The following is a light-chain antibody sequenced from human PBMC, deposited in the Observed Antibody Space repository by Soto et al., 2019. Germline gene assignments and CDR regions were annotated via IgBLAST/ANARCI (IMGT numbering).Light chain of an antibody. Sequence: DIKMTQTPSSVSASVGDRVTVTCRASQGISNYLAWYQQKPGKAPKLLIYLTSSLQSGVPSRFSGSGSGTDFTLIISSLQPEDFETYYCQQAKSFPWTLGQGTKVEIK. J-gene: IGKJ1*01. CDR3: QQAKSFPWT. CDR2: LTS. CDR1: QGISNY. V-gene: IGKV1-12*01.